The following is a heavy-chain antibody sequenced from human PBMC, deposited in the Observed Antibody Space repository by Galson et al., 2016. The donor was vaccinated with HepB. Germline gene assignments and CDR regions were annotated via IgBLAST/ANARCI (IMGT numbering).Heavy chain of an antibody. CDR3: GRGSYGSWGSVWY. CDR2: IHSDGSSI. Sequence: SLRLSCAASGFTFSNYWMHWVRQAPGKGLVWVSRIHSDGSSISYGDSVKGRFTISRDNAKNTLYMQMNSLRAEDTAVYYCGRGSYGSWGSVWYWGQGTLVTVSS. D-gene: IGHD1-26*01. CDR1: GFTFSNYW. J-gene: IGHJ4*02. V-gene: IGHV3-74*01.